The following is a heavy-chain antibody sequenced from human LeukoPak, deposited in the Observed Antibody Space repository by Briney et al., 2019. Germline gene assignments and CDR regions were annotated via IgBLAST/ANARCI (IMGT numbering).Heavy chain of an antibody. J-gene: IGHJ4*02. CDR2: IHPNNGGT. CDR1: GYIFTAYY. CDR3: AREGGNGGFDY. Sequence: ASVKVSCKTSGYIFTAYYIHWVRQAPGQGLEWMGPIHPNNGGTNYLQKFQGRVTLTTDTSITTAYMGLSTLMSDDTALYYCAREGGNGGFDYWGQGTLLTVSS. D-gene: IGHD2-8*01. V-gene: IGHV1-2*06.